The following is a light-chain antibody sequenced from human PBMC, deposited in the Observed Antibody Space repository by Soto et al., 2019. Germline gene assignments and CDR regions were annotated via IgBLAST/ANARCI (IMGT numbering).Light chain of an antibody. CDR2: DAS. CDR1: QSVSSY. J-gene: IGKJ1*01. CDR3: QQYSNWQT. V-gene: IGKV3-11*01. Sequence: EIVLTQSPATLSLSPGERATLSCRASQSVSSYLAWYQQRPGQAPRLLIYDASNRATGIPARFSGGGSGTDFTLTISSLEPEDFAVYYCQQYSNWQTFGQGTKVEIK.